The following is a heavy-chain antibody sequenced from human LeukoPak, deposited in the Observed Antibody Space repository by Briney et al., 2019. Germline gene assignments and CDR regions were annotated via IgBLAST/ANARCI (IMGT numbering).Heavy chain of an antibody. CDR3: ARGALEWSQGDY. J-gene: IGHJ4*02. Sequence: ASVKVSCKASGYTFTGYYMHWVRQAPGQGLEWMGRINSKSGGTKYAQKFQGRVTMTRDASISTAYMELSRLRSDDTAVYYCARGALEWSQGDYWGQGTLVTVSA. D-gene: IGHD3-3*01. CDR1: GYTFTGYY. V-gene: IGHV1-2*06. CDR2: INSKSGGT.